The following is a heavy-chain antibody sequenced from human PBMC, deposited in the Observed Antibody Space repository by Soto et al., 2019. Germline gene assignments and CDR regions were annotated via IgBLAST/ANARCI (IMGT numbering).Heavy chain of an antibody. CDR1: GGSISSGGYS. J-gene: IGHJ4*02. V-gene: IGHV4-30-2*01. Sequence: QLQLQESGSGLAKPSQTLSLTCAVSGGSISSGGYSWSWIRQPPGKGLEWIGYIYHSGSTYYNPSLNSRVTISVDRSKNQFSVKLSSVTAADTAVYYCARENNVLPGGYFDYWGQGTLVTVSS. CDR3: ARENNVLPGGYFDY. CDR2: IYHSGST. D-gene: IGHD3-10*01.